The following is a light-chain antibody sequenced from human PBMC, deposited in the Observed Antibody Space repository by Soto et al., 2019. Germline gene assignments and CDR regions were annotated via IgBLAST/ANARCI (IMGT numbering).Light chain of an antibody. Sequence: QSVLTQPPSVSAAPRQRVTISCSGSSSNIGYNAVNWYQQLPGKPPKLLIYYDALLSSGVSDRFSGSKSGTSASLAISGLQSEDEADYYCAAWDDSLNGPVFGGGTKLTVL. CDR3: AAWDDSLNGPV. J-gene: IGLJ2*01. V-gene: IGLV1-36*01. CDR1: SSNIGYNA. CDR2: YDA.